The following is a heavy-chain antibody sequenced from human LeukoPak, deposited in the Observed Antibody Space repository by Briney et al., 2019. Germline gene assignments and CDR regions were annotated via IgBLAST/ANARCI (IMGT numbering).Heavy chain of an antibody. CDR3: AREESGGYFDY. CDR1: GYTFSNYY. V-gene: IGHV1-46*01. D-gene: IGHD2-8*02. J-gene: IGHJ4*02. CDR2: INPTSTGT. Sequence: ASVKVSCKASGYTFSNYYMHWVRQAPGQGLEWMGLINPTSTGTNYAQKFRGRVTLTRDTSMTAVYMELSSLRSEDSAVYYCAREESGGYFDYWGEGAMVTVCS.